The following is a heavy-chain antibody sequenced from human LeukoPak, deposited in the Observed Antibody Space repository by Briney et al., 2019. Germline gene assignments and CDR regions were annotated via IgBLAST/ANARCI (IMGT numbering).Heavy chain of an antibody. CDR3: AREGPRIFGVVGNAFDI. CDR2: IYYSGST. Sequence: SETLSLTCTVSGGSISSYYWSWIRQPPGKGLEWIGYIYYSGSTNYNPSLKSRVTISVDTSKNQFSLRLSSVTAADTAVYYCAREGPRIFGVVGNAFDIWGQGTMVTVSS. CDR1: GGSISSYY. V-gene: IGHV4-59*12. J-gene: IGHJ3*02. D-gene: IGHD3-3*01.